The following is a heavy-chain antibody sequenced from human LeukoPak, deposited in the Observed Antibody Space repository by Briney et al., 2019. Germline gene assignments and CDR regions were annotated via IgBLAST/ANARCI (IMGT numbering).Heavy chain of an antibody. V-gene: IGHV4-59*12. D-gene: IGHD3-22*01. CDR3: ARDRIPTDSSGHYDAFDI. J-gene: IGHJ3*02. Sequence: SETLSLTCTVSGGSISSYYWSWIRQPPGEGLEWIGYIYYSRSTNYNPSLKSRVTISVDTSKNQFSLKLSSVTAADTAVYYCARDRIPTDSSGHYDAFDIWGQGTMVTVSS. CDR1: GGSISSYY. CDR2: IYYSRST.